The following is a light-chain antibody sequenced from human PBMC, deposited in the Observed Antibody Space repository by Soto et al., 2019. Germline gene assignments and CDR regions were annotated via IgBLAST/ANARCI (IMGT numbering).Light chain of an antibody. CDR1: QSVDNN. CDR3: QQYNYWPPIT. V-gene: IGKV3-15*01. Sequence: EIVMTQSPAILSVSPGERATLSCRASQSVDNNLAWYQQSPGRAPRLFIYHASTRATGIPDRFSGSGSGTEFTLTISSLQSEDFAVYYCQQYNYWPPITFGQGTRLEIK. J-gene: IGKJ5*01. CDR2: HAS.